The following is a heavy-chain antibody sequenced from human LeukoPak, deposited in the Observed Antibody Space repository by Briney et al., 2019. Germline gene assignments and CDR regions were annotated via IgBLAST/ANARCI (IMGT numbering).Heavy chain of an antibody. CDR2: VNPNSGNT. Sequence: ASVKVSCKASGYTFTTYDINWVRQATGQGLEWMGWVNPNSGNTAYAHKFQGRVTFTSDTSITTVYMDLSSLTSDDTAVYYCARRSDDYDSSAYYHWGLGTLVTVSS. J-gene: IGHJ4*02. CDR3: ARRSDDYDSSAYYH. CDR1: GYTFTTYD. D-gene: IGHD3-22*01. V-gene: IGHV1-8*03.